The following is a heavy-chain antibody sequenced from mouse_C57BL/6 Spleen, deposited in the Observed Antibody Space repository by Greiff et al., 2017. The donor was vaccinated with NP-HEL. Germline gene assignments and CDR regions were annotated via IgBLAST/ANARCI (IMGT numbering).Heavy chain of an antibody. CDR1: GFSFNTYA. J-gene: IGHJ3*01. Sequence: EVQRVESGGGLVQPKGSLKLSCAASGFSFNTYAMNWVRQAPGKGLEWVARIRSKSNNYATYYADSVKDRFTISRDDSESMLYLQMNNLKTEDTAMYYCVRQGDYGSREGFAYWGQGTLVTVSA. D-gene: IGHD1-1*01. CDR3: VRQGDYGSREGFAY. CDR2: IRSKSNNYAT. V-gene: IGHV10-1*01.